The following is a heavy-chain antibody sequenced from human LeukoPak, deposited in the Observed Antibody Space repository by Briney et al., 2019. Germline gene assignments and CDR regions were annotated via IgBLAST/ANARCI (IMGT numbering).Heavy chain of an antibody. CDR1: GFTFDDYA. Sequence: GGSLRLSCAASGFTFDDYAMHWVRHAPGKGLEWVSGISWNSGSIGYADSVKGRFTISRDNAKNSLYPQMTSLRAEDTALYYCAKDNADYGDYVYGYWGQGTLVTVSS. J-gene: IGHJ4*02. V-gene: IGHV3-9*01. CDR2: ISWNSGSI. D-gene: IGHD4-17*01. CDR3: AKDNADYGDYVYGY.